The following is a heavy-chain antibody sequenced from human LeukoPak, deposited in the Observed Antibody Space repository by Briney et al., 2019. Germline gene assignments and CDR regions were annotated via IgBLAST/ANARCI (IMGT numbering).Heavy chain of an antibody. Sequence: GGSLRLSCAASGFTISSYAMSWVRQAPGKGPEWVSSISGSADIIHYADSVKGRFTISRDNSKNAIYLQMNSLRAEDTALYYCASAPSLNMWFDPWGQGTLVTVSS. CDR1: GFTISSYA. V-gene: IGHV3-23*01. CDR2: ISGSADII. J-gene: IGHJ5*02. D-gene: IGHD2/OR15-2a*01. CDR3: ASAPSLNMWFDP.